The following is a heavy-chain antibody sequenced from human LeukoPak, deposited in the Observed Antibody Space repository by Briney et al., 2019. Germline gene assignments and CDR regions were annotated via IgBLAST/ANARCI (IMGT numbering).Heavy chain of an antibody. Sequence: GGSLRLSCAASGFSFSSYAMHWVRQAPGKGLEWVAVISYDGGSQYYEDSVKGRLTISRDNSKNTVYLEMNSLRAEDTAVYYCARSWDNWFDPWGQGTLVTVSS. CDR1: GFSFSSYA. V-gene: IGHV3-30-3*01. CDR3: ARSWDNWFDP. D-gene: IGHD6-13*01. J-gene: IGHJ5*02. CDR2: ISYDGGSQ.